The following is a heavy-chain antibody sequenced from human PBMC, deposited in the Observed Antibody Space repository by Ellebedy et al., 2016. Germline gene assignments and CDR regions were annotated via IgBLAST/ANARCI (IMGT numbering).Heavy chain of an antibody. V-gene: IGHV4-39*07. Sequence: SETLSLTXTVSGGSISSSSYYWGWIRQPPGKGLEWIGEINHSGSTNYNPSLKSRVTISVDTSKNQFSLKLSSVTAADTAVYYCARLYNLPYYYYYMDVWGKGTTVTVSS. D-gene: IGHD2-2*02. CDR3: ARLYNLPYYYYYMDV. J-gene: IGHJ6*03. CDR1: GGSISSSSYY. CDR2: INHSGST.